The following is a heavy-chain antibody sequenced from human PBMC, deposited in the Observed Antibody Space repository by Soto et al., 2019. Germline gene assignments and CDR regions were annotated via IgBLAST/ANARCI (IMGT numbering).Heavy chain of an antibody. CDR1: GFTFSAYW. V-gene: IGHV3-74*01. D-gene: IGHD3-10*01. J-gene: IGHJ4*02. CDR2: INSDGTIT. Sequence: EVQLVESGGALIQPGGPLRISCAASGFTFSAYWMFWVRQAPGKGLVWVSRINSDGTITDYADSVRGRFTISRDNAENTLYLQLNSLRVDDTAIYYCAREYYGSGIWGQGTLVTVSS. CDR3: AREYYGSGI.